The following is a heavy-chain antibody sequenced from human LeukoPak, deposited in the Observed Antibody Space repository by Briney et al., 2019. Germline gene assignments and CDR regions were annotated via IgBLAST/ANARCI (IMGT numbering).Heavy chain of an antibody. D-gene: IGHD6-19*01. CDR3: ARQATSGGWYYISP. CDR2: IYYSGST. CDR1: GGSISSSSYS. J-gene: IGHJ5*02. V-gene: IGHV4-39*01. Sequence: SETLSLTCTVSGGSISSSSYSWGWIRQPPGKGLEWIVSIYYSGSTYYNPSLKSRVTISVDTSKNQFPLKLSSVTAADTAVYYCARQATSGGWYYISPWGQGTLVTVSS.